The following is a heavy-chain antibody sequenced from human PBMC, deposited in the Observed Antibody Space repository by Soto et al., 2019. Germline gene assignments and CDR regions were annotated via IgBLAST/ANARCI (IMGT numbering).Heavy chain of an antibody. V-gene: IGHV3-11*01. Sequence: PGGSLRLSCGASGFTFSNYYMSWIRQAPGKGLEWVSYISSTGRTIYYADSVKGRFTVSRDNAQNSLSLKLNSLRVEDTAVYYCARSYSSGSEFDYSGQGTPVPSPQ. CDR2: ISSTGRTI. J-gene: IGHJ4*02. CDR3: ARSYSSGSEFDY. D-gene: IGHD6-19*01. CDR1: GFTFSNYY.